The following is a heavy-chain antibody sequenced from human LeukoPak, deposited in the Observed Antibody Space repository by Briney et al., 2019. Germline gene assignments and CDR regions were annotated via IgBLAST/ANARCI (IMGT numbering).Heavy chain of an antibody. J-gene: IGHJ4*02. CDR3: ARSTTVTTFTQLGY. D-gene: IGHD4-17*01. CDR2: ISSSSSYI. V-gene: IGHV3-21*01. CDR1: RFTFSSYG. Sequence: PGGPLRLSCAASRFTFSSYGMHWVRQAPGKGLEWVSSISSSSSYIYYADSVKGRFTISRDNAKNSLYLQMNSLRAEDTAVYYCARSTTVTTFTQLGYWGQGTLVTVSS.